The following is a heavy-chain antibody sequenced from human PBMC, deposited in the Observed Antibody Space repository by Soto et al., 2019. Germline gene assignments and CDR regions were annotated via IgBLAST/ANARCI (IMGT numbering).Heavy chain of an antibody. D-gene: IGHD3-9*01. J-gene: IGHJ4*02. CDR3: ARAGLIFGRTSVRLDY. V-gene: IGHV4-34*01. Sequence: QVQLQQWGAGLLKPSETLSLTCAVYGGSFSGYYWSWIRQPTGKGLEWIGEINHSGSTNYNPSLKSRVTISVDTSKNQFSLKLSSVTAADTAVYYCARAGLIFGRTSVRLDYWGQGTLVTVSS. CDR2: INHSGST. CDR1: GGSFSGYY.